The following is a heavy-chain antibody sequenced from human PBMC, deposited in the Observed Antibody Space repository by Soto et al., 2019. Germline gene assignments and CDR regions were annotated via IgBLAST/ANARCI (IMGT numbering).Heavy chain of an antibody. D-gene: IGHD4-17*01. CDR3: ARDRDYGSDFGY. CDR1: GGSISSSNW. CDR2: IYHSGST. Sequence: QVQLQESGPGLVKPSGTLSLTCAVSGGSISSSNWWSWVRQPPGRGLEWIGEIYHSGSTNYNPSLQSRGPISVDKSKDQFSLKLRSVTAADPAVYYCARDRDYGSDFGYWGQGTLVTVFS. V-gene: IGHV4-4*02. J-gene: IGHJ4*02.